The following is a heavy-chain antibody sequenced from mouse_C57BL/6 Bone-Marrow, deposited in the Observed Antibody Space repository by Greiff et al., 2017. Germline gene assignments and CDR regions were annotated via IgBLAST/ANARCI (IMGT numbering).Heavy chain of an antibody. CDR1: GYTFTSYG. CDR3: ARATMITTIYYYAMDY. V-gene: IGHV1-81*01. J-gene: IGHJ4*01. Sequence: QVQLQQSGAELARPGASVKLSCKASGYTFTSYGISWVKQRTGQGLEWIGEIYPRSGNTYYNEKFKGKATLTADKSSSTAYMELRSLTSEDAAVYFCARATMITTIYYYAMDYWGQGTSVTVSS. D-gene: IGHD2-4*01. CDR2: IYPRSGNT.